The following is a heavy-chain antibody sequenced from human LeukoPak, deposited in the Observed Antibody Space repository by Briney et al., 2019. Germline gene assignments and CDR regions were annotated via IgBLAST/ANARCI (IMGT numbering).Heavy chain of an antibody. D-gene: IGHD5-18*01. CDR2: ISYDGSNK. V-gene: IGHV3-30-3*01. CDR3: ARDLWILGDY. Sequence: GRSLRLSCAASGFTFSSYAMHWVRQAPGKGRDGVAVISYDGSNKYYADSVKGRFTISRDNSKNTLYLQMNSLRAEDTAVYYCARDLWILGDYWGQGTLVTVSS. CDR1: GFTFSSYA. J-gene: IGHJ4*02.